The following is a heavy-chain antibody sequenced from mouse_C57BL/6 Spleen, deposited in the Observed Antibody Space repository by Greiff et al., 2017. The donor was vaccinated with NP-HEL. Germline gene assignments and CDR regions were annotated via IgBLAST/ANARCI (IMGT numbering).Heavy chain of an antibody. Sequence: EVNVVESGGGLVKPGGSLKLSCAASGFTFSSYAMSWVRQTPEKRLEWVATISDGGSYTYYPDNVKGRFTISRDNAKNNLYLQMSHLKSEDTAMYYCAREGGTNYFDYWGQGTTLTVSS. J-gene: IGHJ2*01. CDR3: AREGGTNYFDY. D-gene: IGHD4-1*01. CDR1: GFTFSSYA. CDR2: ISDGGSYT. V-gene: IGHV5-4*01.